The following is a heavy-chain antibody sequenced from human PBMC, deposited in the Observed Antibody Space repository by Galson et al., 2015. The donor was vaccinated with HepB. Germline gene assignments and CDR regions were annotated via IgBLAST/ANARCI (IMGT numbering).Heavy chain of an antibody. CDR3: ARQGCTDDLCNWFDP. CDR1: GYRFTNYW. V-gene: IGHV5-51*01. CDR2: IYPADSDT. D-gene: IGHD2-8*01. J-gene: IGHJ5*02. Sequence: QSGAEVKKPGESLKISCKGSGYRFTNYWIAWVRQMPGKGLEWMGVIYPADSDTRYSPSFQGQVTMSADKSINTAYLQWSSLKASDTAIYYCARQGCTDDLCNWFDPWGQGTLVTVSS.